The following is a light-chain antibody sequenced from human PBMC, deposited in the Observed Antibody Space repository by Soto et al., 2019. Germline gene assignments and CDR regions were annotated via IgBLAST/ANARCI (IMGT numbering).Light chain of an antibody. J-gene: IGKJ1*01. Sequence: EIVLTQSPGTLSLSPGERATLSCRASQSVSSNHLAWYQQEPGQAPRLLIYGGSSRATGIPVRFSGSGSETDFTLTITRLEPEDFAVYYCQQYSSSRTFGQGTKVDNK. CDR1: QSVSSNH. CDR3: QQYSSSRT. CDR2: GGS. V-gene: IGKV3-20*01.